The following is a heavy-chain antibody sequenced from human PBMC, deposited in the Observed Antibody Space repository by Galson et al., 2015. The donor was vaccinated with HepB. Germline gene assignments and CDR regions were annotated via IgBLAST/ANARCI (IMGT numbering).Heavy chain of an antibody. D-gene: IGHD6-6*01. Sequence: SVKVSCKASGYTFTSYYMHWVRQAPGQGLEWMGIINPSGGSTSYAQKFQGRVTMTRDTSTSTVYMELSSLRSEDTAVYYCARDAYSSIAARGGNWFDPWGQGTLVTVSS. CDR3: ARDAYSSIAARGGNWFDP. J-gene: IGHJ5*02. CDR2: INPSGGST. CDR1: GYTFTSYY. V-gene: IGHV1-46*01.